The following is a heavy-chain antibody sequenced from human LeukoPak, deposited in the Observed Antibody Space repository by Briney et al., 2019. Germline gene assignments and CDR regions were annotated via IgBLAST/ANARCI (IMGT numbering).Heavy chain of an antibody. D-gene: IGHD1-1*01. V-gene: IGHV4-39*01. CDR2: VSYSGTT. CDR3: ARPPAYTSWTYAFDI. Sequence: SETLSLTCTVSGDSIGETNYYWGWIRQPPGKGLEWIGSVSYSGTTYYNPSPRSRVTISVDTSKNQFSLNLSSVTATDTAVYYCARPPAYTSWTYAFDIWGQGTMVTVSS. J-gene: IGHJ3*02. CDR1: GDSIGETNYY.